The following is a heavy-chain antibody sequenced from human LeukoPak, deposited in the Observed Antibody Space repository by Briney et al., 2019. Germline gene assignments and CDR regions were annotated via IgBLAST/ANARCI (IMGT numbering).Heavy chain of an antibody. CDR2: IYYGGST. Sequence: SETLSLTCTVSGDSVSSYWSWIRQPPGKGLRWIGYIYYGGSTNYNPSLKSRVTISVDSSKNQFSLRLTSVTAADTALYYCARGSDSSGWRRFDYWGQGILVTVSS. CDR3: ARGSDSSGWRRFDY. D-gene: IGHD6-19*01. J-gene: IGHJ4*02. CDR1: GDSVSSY. V-gene: IGHV4-59*02.